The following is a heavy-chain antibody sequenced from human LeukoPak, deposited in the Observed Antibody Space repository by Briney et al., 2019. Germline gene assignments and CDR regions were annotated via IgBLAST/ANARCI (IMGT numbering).Heavy chain of an antibody. CDR3: ARARTTVTTRYYYYGMDV. V-gene: IGHV1-69*13. CDR2: IIPIFGTA. CDR1: GGTFSSYA. Sequence: ASAKVSCKASGGTFSSYAISWVRQAPGQGLEWMGGIIPIFGTANYAQKFQGRVTITADESTSTAYMELSSLRSEDTAVYYCARARTTVTTRYYYYGMDVWGQGTTVTVSS. D-gene: IGHD4-17*01. J-gene: IGHJ6*02.